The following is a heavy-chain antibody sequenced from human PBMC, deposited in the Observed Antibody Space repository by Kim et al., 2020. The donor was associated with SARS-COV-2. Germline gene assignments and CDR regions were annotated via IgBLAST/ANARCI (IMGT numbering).Heavy chain of an antibody. CDR1: GFTFSNAW. CDR2: IKSKTDGGTT. D-gene: IGHD2-21*02. CDR3: TTENIVVVTAMTFDY. Sequence: GGSLRLSCAASGFTFSNAWMSWVRQAPGKGLEWVGRIKSKTDGGTTDYAAPVKGRFTISRDDSKNTLYLQMNSLKTEDTAVYYCTTENIVVVTAMTFDYWGQGTLVTVSS. J-gene: IGHJ4*02. V-gene: IGHV3-15*01.